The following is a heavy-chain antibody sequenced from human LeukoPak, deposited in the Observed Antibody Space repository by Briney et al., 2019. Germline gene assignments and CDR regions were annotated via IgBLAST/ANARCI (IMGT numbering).Heavy chain of an antibody. J-gene: IGHJ4*02. Sequence: SETLSLTCTVSGGSISSSSYYWGWIRQPPGKGLEWIGNIYYSGSTYYNPSLKSRVTISVDTSKNQFSLKLSSVTAADTAVYYCTAGRSDYFDFWGQGTLVTVSS. CDR3: TAGRSDYFDF. V-gene: IGHV4-39*01. CDR2: IYYSGST. CDR1: GGSISSSSYY. D-gene: IGHD6-25*01.